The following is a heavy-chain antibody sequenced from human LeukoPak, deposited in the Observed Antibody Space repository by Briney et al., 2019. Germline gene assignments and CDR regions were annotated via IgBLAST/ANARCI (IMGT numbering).Heavy chain of an antibody. D-gene: IGHD3-22*01. Sequence: GRSLRLSCAASGFTFSSYGMHWVRQAPGKGLEWVAVIWYGGSNKYYADSVKGRFTISRDNSENTLYLQMNSLRAEDTAVYYCAKGAGKPDSSGYLGYWGQGTLVTVSS. V-gene: IGHV3-30*18. J-gene: IGHJ4*02. CDR3: AKGAGKPDSSGYLGY. CDR1: GFTFSSYG. CDR2: IWYGGSNK.